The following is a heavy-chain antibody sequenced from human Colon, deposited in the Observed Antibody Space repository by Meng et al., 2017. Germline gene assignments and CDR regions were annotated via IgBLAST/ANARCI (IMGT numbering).Heavy chain of an antibody. Sequence: QVQLQESGPRLVKPSETLSLTCTVSGGAISSYYWSWIRQPPGKGLEWIGYIYYSGSTNYNPSLKGRVTISVDTSKNQFSLKLSSVTAADTAVYYCARTGNWFDPWGQGTLVTVSS. V-gene: IGHV4-59*08. CDR3: ARTGNWFDP. CDR1: GGAISSYY. CDR2: IYYSGST. J-gene: IGHJ5*02.